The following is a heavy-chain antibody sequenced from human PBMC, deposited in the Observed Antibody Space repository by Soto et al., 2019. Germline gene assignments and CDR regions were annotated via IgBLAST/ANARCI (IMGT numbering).Heavy chain of an antibody. CDR3: ARYGSGASPAGDY. V-gene: IGHV1-18*01. CDR2: ISGYNGNT. J-gene: IGHJ4*02. Sequence: QVQLVQSGAEVKKPGASVKVSCTASGYTFTHYGVSWVRQAPGQGLEWMGWISGYNGNTKYAQKLQGRVTLTTDTSTTTAYMELRSLRSDDAAVYYCARYGSGASPAGDYWGQGTLVTVSS. CDR1: GYTFTHYG. D-gene: IGHD3-10*01.